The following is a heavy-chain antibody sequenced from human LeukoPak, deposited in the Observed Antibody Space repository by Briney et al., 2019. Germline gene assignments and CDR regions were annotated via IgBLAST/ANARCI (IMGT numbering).Heavy chain of an antibody. V-gene: IGHV4-4*07. CDR2: IFTSGST. CDR3: ARAPVTVKDSFDI. D-gene: IGHD4-11*01. Sequence: SETLSLTCAVSGGSINNYYWSWIRQPAGKGLEWIGRIFTSGSTNYNASLKSRVTMSVDTSKNQFSLKLRSMAAADTAVYYWARAPVTVKDSFDIWGQGTMVTVSS. J-gene: IGHJ3*02. CDR1: GGSINNYY.